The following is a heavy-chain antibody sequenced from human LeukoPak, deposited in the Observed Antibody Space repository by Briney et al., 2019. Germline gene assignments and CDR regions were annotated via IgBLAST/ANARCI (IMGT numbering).Heavy chain of an antibody. Sequence: PGGSLRLSCAASGFTFSSYAMSWVRQAPGKGLEWVSAISGSGSTIYYADSVKGRFTISRDNAKNSLYLQMNSLRAEDTAVYYCARARVTAYTSMVTAIDYWGQGTLVTVSS. CDR3: ARARVTAYTSMVTAIDY. D-gene: IGHD5-18*01. CDR2: ISGSGSTI. CDR1: GFTFSSYA. V-gene: IGHV3-23*01. J-gene: IGHJ4*02.